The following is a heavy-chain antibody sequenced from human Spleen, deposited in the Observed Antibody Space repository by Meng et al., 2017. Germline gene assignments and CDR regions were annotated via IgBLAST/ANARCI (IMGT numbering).Heavy chain of an antibody. CDR2: MKSNVDGGTV. D-gene: IGHD6-25*01. Sequence: GGSLRLSCAASGFTFSNAWMTWVRQAPGKGLEWIGRMKSNVDGGTVDYAAAVKGRFFISRDDSENTFYLQMNSLRAEDTAVYYCARVPRSSAKGYFDLWGHGTLVTVSS. CDR3: ARVPRSSAKGYFDL. V-gene: IGHV3-15*01. J-gene: IGHJ2*01. CDR1: GFTFSNAW.